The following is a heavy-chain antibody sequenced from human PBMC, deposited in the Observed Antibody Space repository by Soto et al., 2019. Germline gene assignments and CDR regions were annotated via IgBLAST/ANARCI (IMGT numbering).Heavy chain of an antibody. CDR2: ISSSSSTI. J-gene: IGHJ6*03. CDR1: GFTFSSYS. CDR3: ARGDCSSGSCYDHYYYYYMDV. Sequence: GGSLRLSCAVSGFTFSSYSMNWVRQAPGKGLEWVSYISSSSSTIYYADSVKGRFTISRDNAKNSLYLQMNSLRAEDTAVYYCARGDCSSGSCYDHYYYYYMDVWGKGTTVTVSS. D-gene: IGHD2-15*01. V-gene: IGHV3-48*01.